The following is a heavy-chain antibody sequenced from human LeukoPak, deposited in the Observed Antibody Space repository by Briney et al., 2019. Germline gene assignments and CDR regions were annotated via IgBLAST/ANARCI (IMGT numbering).Heavy chain of an antibody. CDR3: ARVVKRGYNWFDP. V-gene: IGHV1-8*03. CDR2: MNPNSGNT. D-gene: IGHD3-22*01. J-gene: IGHJ5*02. Sequence: ASVKVSCKASGYTFTSYDINWVRQATGQGLEWMGWMNPNSGNTGYAQKFQGRVTITGNTSISTAYMELSSLRSEDTAVYYCARVVKRGYNWFDPWGQGTLVTVSS. CDR1: GYTFTSYD.